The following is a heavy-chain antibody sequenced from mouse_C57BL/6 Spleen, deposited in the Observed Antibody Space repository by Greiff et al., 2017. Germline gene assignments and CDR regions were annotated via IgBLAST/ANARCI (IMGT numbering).Heavy chain of an antibody. CDR2: IRLKSDNYAT. V-gene: IGHV6-3*01. Sequence: DVKLQESGGGLVQPGGSMKLSCVASGFTFSNYWMNWVRQSPEKGLEWVAQIRLKSDNYATHYAESVKGRFTISRDDSKSSVYLQMNNLRAEDTGIYYCTGYYYFAYWGQGTLVTVSA. J-gene: IGHJ3*01. D-gene: IGHD2-1*01. CDR1: GFTFSNYW. CDR3: TGYYYFAY.